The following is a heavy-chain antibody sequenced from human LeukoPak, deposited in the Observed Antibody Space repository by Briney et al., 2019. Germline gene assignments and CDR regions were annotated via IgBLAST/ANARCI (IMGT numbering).Heavy chain of an antibody. J-gene: IGHJ3*02. V-gene: IGHV3-11*01. CDR1: GFTFSDYY. CDR3: ARVGSYYYDSSGYYYPEAFDI. D-gene: IGHD3-22*01. CDR2: ISSSGSTI. Sequence: PGGSLRLSCAASGFTFSDYYMSWIRQAPGKGLEWVSYISSSGSTIYYADSVKGRFTISRDNAKSSLYLQMNSLRAEDTAVYYCARVGSYYYDSSGYYYPEAFDIWGQGTMVTVSS.